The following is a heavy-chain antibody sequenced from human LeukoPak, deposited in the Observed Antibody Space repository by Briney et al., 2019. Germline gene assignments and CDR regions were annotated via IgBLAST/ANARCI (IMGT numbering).Heavy chain of an antibody. CDR3: ARAQRITMIVVVITTWDY. Sequence: GGSLRLSCAASGFTFSDYYMSWIRQAPGKGLEWVSYISSSGSTIYYADSVKGRFTISRDNAKNSLYLQMNSLRAEDKAVYYCARAQRITMIVVVITTWDYWGQGTLVTVSS. CDR1: GFTFSDYY. CDR2: ISSSGSTI. V-gene: IGHV3-11*01. J-gene: IGHJ4*02. D-gene: IGHD3-22*01.